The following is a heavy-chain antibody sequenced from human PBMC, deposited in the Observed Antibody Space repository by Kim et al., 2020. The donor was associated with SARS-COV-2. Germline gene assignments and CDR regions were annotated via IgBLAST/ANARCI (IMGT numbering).Heavy chain of an antibody. CDR3: AKDWYDYSNLFDP. CDR1: GFTFSSYG. CDR2: ISYDGSNK. D-gene: IGHD4-4*01. V-gene: IGHV3-30*18. Sequence: GGSLRLSCAASGFTFSSYGMHWVRQAPGKGLEWVAVISYDGSNKYYADSVKGRFTISRDNSKNTLYLQMNSLRAEDTAVYYCAKDWYDYSNLFDPWGQGTLVTVSS. J-gene: IGHJ5*02.